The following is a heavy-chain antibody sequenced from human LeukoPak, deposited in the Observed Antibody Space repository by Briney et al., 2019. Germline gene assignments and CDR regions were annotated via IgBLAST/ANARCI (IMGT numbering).Heavy chain of an antibody. Sequence: GGSLRLSCTATGFTFSHYWMTWVRQAPGKGLEWVASIKEDGSDKYYVDSVKGRFTISRDNAKNSLYLQMNSLRAEDTAVYYCARDTYRFDDYWGQGTLVTVSS. CDR1: GFTFSHYW. J-gene: IGHJ4*02. CDR2: IKEDGSDK. V-gene: IGHV3-7*01. CDR3: ARDTYRFDDY.